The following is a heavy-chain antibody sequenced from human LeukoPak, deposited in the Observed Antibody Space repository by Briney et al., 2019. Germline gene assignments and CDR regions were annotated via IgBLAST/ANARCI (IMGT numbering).Heavy chain of an antibody. Sequence: GASVNVSCKASGYTFTSYGISWVRQAPGQGLEWMGWISAYNGNTNYAQKLQGRVTMTTDTSTSTAYMELRSLRSDDTAVYYCARGWVRGVIAYYYYGMDVWGKGTTVTVSS. D-gene: IGHD3-10*01. CDR3: ARGWVRGVIAYYYYGMDV. CDR1: GYTFTSYG. V-gene: IGHV1-18*04. CDR2: ISAYNGNT. J-gene: IGHJ6*04.